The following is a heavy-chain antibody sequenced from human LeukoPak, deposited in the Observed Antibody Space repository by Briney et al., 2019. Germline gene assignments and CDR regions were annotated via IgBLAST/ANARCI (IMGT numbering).Heavy chain of an antibody. CDR1: GYTLTELS. Sequence: ASVKVPCKVSGYTLTELSMHWVRQAPGKGLEWMGGFDPEDGETIYAQKFQGRVTMTEDTSTDTAYMELSSLRSEDTAVYYCATDGLGRRWFDPWGPGTLVTVSS. V-gene: IGHV1-24*01. J-gene: IGHJ5*02. CDR3: ATDGLGRRWFDP. D-gene: IGHD7-27*01. CDR2: FDPEDGET.